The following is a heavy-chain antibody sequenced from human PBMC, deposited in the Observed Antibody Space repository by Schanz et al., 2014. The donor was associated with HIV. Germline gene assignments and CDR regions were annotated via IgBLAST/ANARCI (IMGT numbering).Heavy chain of an antibody. CDR2: ISGSGSTI. CDR1: GFTFSDYY. Sequence: VQILESGGGLVQPGGSLRLSCVASGFTFSDYYMNWVRQAPGKGLEWVSYISGSGSTIYYADSVKGRFTISRDNAKNSLYLRMHSLRAEDTASYYCVRAAKYYYGMDVWGQGNTVTVSS. J-gene: IGHJ6*02. CDR3: VRAAKYYYGMDV. V-gene: IGHV3-11*01.